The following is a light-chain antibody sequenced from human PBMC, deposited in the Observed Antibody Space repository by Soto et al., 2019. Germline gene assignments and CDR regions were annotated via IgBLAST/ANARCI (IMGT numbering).Light chain of an antibody. CDR1: QSVSSSY. CDR3: QQYGSSSFT. J-gene: IGKJ3*01. V-gene: IGKV3-20*01. Sequence: ELVLTQSPGTMSLSPGERATLSCRASQSVSSSYLAWYQQKPGQAPRLLIYGPSSRATGIPDRFSGSGSGTDFTLTISRLEPEDCAVYYCQQYGSSSFTFGPGTQVDIK. CDR2: GPS.